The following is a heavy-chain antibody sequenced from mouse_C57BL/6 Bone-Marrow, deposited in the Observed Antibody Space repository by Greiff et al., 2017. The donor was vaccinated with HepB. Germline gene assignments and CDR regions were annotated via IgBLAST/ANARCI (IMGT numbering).Heavy chain of an antibody. J-gene: IGHJ4*01. V-gene: IGHV1-66*01. D-gene: IGHD2-1*01. CDR3: ARGDGNYGAMDY. CDR2: IYTRSGNT. CDR1: GYSFTSYY. Sequence: QVQLQQSGPELVKPGASVKISCKASGYSFTSYYIHWVKQRPGQGLEWIGWIYTRSGNTKYNEKFKGKATLTADTSSSTAYMQLSSLTSEDSAVYYCARGDGNYGAMDYWGQGTSVTVSS.